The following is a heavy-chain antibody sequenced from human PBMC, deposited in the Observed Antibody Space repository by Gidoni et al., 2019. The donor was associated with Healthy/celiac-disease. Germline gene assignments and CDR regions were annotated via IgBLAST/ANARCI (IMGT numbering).Heavy chain of an antibody. V-gene: IGHV3-33*01. D-gene: IGHD1-26*01. Sequence: QVQLVESGGGVVQPGRSLRLSCAASGFTFSSYGLHWVRQAPGKGLEWVAVIWYDGSNKYYADSVKGRVTISRDNSKNTLYLQMNSLRAEDTAVYYCARDRVGADMADDAFDIWGQGTMATVSS. CDR2: IWYDGSNK. J-gene: IGHJ3*02. CDR1: GFTFSSYG. CDR3: ARDRVGADMADDAFDI.